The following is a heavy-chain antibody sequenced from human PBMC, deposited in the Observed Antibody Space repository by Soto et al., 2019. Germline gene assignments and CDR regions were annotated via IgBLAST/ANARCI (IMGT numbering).Heavy chain of an antibody. CDR3: ARESHDILTGPPWVWYFDL. CDR2: INDRGSI. Sequence: QVQLQQWGAGPLRPLETLSLTCGVSGGSFSGCYWAWIRQSPGKGLEWIGEINDRGSINYNPSLTSRVSISVDTSKNHYSLNLRSVTAADTAVYYCARESHDILTGPPWVWYFDLWGRGTRVTVSS. J-gene: IGHJ2*01. D-gene: IGHD3-9*01. CDR1: GGSFSGCY. V-gene: IGHV4-34*01.